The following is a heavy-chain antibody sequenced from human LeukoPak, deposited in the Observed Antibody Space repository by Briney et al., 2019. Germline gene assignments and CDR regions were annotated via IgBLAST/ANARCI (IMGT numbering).Heavy chain of an antibody. CDR1: EYTFTDYY. V-gene: IGHV1-2*02. D-gene: IGHD3-22*01. CDR2: INPNSGGT. Sequence: GASVKVSCKASEYTFTDYYIHWVRQAPGQGLEWMGWINPNSGGTNYAQRFQGRVTMTRDTSISTAYMELSRLRSDDTAVYYCARDNTPTSIVLFGNNRFDPWGQGTLVTVYS. J-gene: IGHJ5*02. CDR3: ARDNTPTSIVLFGNNRFDP.